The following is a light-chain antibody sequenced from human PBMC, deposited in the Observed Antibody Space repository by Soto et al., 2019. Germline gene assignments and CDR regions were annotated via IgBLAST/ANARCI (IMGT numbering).Light chain of an antibody. J-gene: IGLJ2*01. CDR3: SSYTSSITLE. V-gene: IGLV2-14*01. Sequence: QSALTQPASVSGSPGQSITISCTGTSSDVGGYNYVSWYQHHPGKAPKLMIYEVSNRPSGVSNRVSGSKSGNTASLTISGRQAEDEADYYCSSYTSSITLEFGGGTKLTAL. CDR2: EVS. CDR1: SSDVGGYNY.